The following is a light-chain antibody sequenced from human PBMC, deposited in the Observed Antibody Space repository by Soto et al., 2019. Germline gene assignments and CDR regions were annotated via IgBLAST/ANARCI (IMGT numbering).Light chain of an antibody. V-gene: IGKV1-5*03. J-gene: IGKJ1*01. CDR3: QQYNSYPWT. CDR1: QDIGNW. Sequence: DIQMTQSPPSVSASVGDRVTITCRASQDIGNWMTWYQQKPGKAPKLLIYSASTLVRGVPSRFSGSGSGTEFTLTINSLQPDDFATYYCQQYNSYPWTFGQGTKVDIK. CDR2: SAS.